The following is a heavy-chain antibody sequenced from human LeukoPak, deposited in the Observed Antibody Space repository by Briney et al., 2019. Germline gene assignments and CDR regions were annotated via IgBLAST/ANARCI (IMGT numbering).Heavy chain of an antibody. CDR3: ASQLGGNVY. V-gene: IGHV3-74*01. Sequence: GGSLRLSCAASGFTFSDNWMHWVRQAPGKGLVWVSVISSDGRSTIYADSVRGRFTISRDNAKNTLYLQMDSLRAEDTAVYFCASQLGGNVYWGQGTLVTVSS. D-gene: IGHD3-16*01. CDR1: GFTFSDNW. J-gene: IGHJ4*02. CDR2: ISSDGRST.